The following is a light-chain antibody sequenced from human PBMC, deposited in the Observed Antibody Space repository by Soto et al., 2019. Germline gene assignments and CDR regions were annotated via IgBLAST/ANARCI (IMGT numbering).Light chain of an antibody. CDR3: QQYISYRA. Sequence: DIPMTQSPSTLSASVGDTVTITCRASQSIDTWLAWHQQKPGRAPKNLISKASILESGVPSRFSGSGSGTDFTLTINGLQPDDFAIYYCQQYISYRAFGQGTKVDI. CDR2: KAS. V-gene: IGKV1-5*03. CDR1: QSIDTW. J-gene: IGKJ1*01.